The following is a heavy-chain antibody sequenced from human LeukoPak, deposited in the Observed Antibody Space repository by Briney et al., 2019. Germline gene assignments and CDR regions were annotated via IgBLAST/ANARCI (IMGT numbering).Heavy chain of an antibody. Sequence: SETLSLTCAVYGGSFSGYYWSWIRQPPGKGLEWIGEINHSGSTNYNPSLKSRVTISVDTSKNQFSLKLSSVTAADTAVYYCARGLYDAFDIWGQGTIVTVSS. J-gene: IGHJ3*02. CDR2: INHSGST. V-gene: IGHV4-34*01. CDR1: GGSFSGYY. CDR3: ARGLYDAFDI.